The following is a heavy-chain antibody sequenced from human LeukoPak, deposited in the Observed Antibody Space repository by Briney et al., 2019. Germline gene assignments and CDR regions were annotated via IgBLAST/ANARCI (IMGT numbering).Heavy chain of an antibody. D-gene: IGHD3-10*01. J-gene: IGHJ4*02. V-gene: IGHV3-21*01. CDR3: ARDGGGGYFDY. Sequence: GGSLRLSCAASGFTFSFYSMNWVRQAPGKGLEWVSSISSSSSYIYYADSVKGRFTISRDNAKKSLYLQMNGLRAEDTAVYYCARDGGGGYFDYWGQGTLVTVSS. CDR2: ISSSSSYI. CDR1: GFTFSFYS.